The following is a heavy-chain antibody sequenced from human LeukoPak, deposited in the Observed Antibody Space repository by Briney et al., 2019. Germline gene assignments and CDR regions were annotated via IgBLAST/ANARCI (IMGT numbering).Heavy chain of an antibody. J-gene: IGHJ6*03. V-gene: IGHV1-69*13. D-gene: IGHD6-25*01. CDR1: GGTFSSYA. CDR2: IIPIFGTA. Sequence: ASVKVSCKASGGTFSSYAISWVRQAPGQGLEWMGGIIPIFGTANYAQKFQGRVTITADESTSTAYMELSSLRSEDTAVYYCAREAATQGDYYYYYMDVWGKGTTVTVSS. CDR3: AREAATQGDYYYYYMDV.